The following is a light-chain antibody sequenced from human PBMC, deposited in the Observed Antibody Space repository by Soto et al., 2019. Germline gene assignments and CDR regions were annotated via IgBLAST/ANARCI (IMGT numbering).Light chain of an antibody. CDR1: QSISSW. Sequence: DIPITQFPSTLSASVGARVTITCRASQSISSWLAWYQQKPGKAPKLLMYNASSLESGGPSRCSGSGSGTEFTLTISSLQPDDFATYYCQQYSTYSPMTFGQGTKVDIK. J-gene: IGKJ1*01. CDR3: QQYSTYSPMT. V-gene: IGKV1-5*03. CDR2: NAS.